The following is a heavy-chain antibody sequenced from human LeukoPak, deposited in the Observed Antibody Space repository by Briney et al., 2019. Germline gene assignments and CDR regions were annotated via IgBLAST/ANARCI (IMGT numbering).Heavy chain of an antibody. J-gene: IGHJ6*03. D-gene: IGHD1/OR15-1a*01. CDR2: INYSGST. Sequence: SETLSLTCTVSGGSISSSSYYWSYIRQPPGKGLEWIGEINYSGSTNYNPSLKSRVTISVDTSKNQFSLKLSSVTAADTAVYYCARNNYYYYMDVWGKGTTVTVSS. CDR1: GGSISSSSYY. CDR3: ARNNYYYYMDV. V-gene: IGHV4-39*07.